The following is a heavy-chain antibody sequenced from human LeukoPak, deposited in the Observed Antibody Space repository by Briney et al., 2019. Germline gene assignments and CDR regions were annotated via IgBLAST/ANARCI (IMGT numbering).Heavy chain of an antibody. CDR3: ASGVTYYGSGSYLDY. V-gene: IGHV1-69*04. CDR2: IAPVLEIT. CDR1: GGTFSNSA. J-gene: IGHJ4*02. D-gene: IGHD3-10*01. Sequence: SVKVSCKASGGTFSNSAISWVRQAPGQGLEWMGRIAPVLEITNYAQKFQGRLTFTADISTSTAYMELSSLRSEDTAVYYCASGVTYYGSGSYLDYWGQGTLVTVSS.